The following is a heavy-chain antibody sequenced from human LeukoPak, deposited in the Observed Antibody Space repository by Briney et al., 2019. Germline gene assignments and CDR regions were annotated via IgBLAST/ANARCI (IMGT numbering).Heavy chain of an antibody. V-gene: IGHV4-34*01. Sequence: SETLPLTCAVYGGSFSGYYWSWIRQPPGKGLEWIGEINHSGSTNYNPSLKSRVTISVDTSKNQFSLKLSSVTAADTAVYYCARDPVVPARAFDPWGQGTLVTVSS. CDR1: GGSFSGYY. D-gene: IGHD2-2*01. J-gene: IGHJ5*02. CDR2: INHSGST. CDR3: ARDPVVPARAFDP.